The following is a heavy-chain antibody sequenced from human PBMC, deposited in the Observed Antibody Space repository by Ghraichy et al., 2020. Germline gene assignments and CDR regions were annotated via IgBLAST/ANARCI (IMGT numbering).Heavy chain of an antibody. Sequence: KVSCKGSGYSVTSYWISWVRQMPGQGLEWMGRIDPSDSYTNYSPSFQGHVTISADKSISTAYLQWSSLKASDTAMYYCARQSDPPSTGYGMDVWGQGTTVTVSS. V-gene: IGHV5-10-1*01. CDR3: ARQSDPPSTGYGMDV. CDR2: IDPSDSYT. D-gene: IGHD3-3*02. CDR1: GYSVTSYW. J-gene: IGHJ6*02.